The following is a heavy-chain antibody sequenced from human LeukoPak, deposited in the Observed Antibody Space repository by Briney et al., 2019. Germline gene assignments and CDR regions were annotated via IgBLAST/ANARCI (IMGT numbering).Heavy chain of an antibody. CDR3: AKTGGLQFDP. V-gene: IGHV3-23*01. CDR2: ISGSGGST. D-gene: IGHD3-10*01. Sequence: GGTLRLSCAASGFTFSSYAMSWVRQAPGKGLEWVSAISGSGGSTYYADSVRRRFTISRDNSKNTLYLQMNSLRAEDTAVYYCAKTGGLQFDPWGQGTLVTVSS. CDR1: GFTFSSYA. J-gene: IGHJ5*02.